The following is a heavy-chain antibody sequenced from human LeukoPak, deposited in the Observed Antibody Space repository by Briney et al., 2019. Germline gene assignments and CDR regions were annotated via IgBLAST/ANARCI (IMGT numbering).Heavy chain of an antibody. J-gene: IGHJ5*02. D-gene: IGHD5-18*01. CDR2: ISGSGGST. CDR3: AKNQMGYSYGPNWFDP. Sequence: GGSLRLSCAASGFTVSDNYMSWVRQAPGKGLEWVSAISGSGGSTYYAGSVKGRFTISRDNSKNTLYLQMNSLRAEDTAVYYCAKNQMGYSYGPNWFDPWGQGTLVTVSS. V-gene: IGHV3-23*01. CDR1: GFTVSDNY.